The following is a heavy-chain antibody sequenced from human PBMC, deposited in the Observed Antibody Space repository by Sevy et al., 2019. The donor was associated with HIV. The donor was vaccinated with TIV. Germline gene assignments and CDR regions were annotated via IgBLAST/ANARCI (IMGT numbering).Heavy chain of an antibody. Sequence: GGSLRLSCSASGFTFSSYAMSWVRQAPGKGLEWVSAISGSGGSTYYADSVKGRFTISRDNSKNTLYLQMNSLRAEDTAVYYCAKDMYYDYGWGSFPHEYWGQGTLVTVSS. D-gene: IGHD3-16*01. CDR1: GFTFSSYA. CDR3: AKDMYYDYGWGSFPHEY. V-gene: IGHV3-23*01. CDR2: ISGSGGST. J-gene: IGHJ4*02.